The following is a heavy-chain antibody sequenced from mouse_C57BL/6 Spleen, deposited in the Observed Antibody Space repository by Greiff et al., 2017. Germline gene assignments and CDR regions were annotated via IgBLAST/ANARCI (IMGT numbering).Heavy chain of an antibody. J-gene: IGHJ4*01. CDR2: IYPGNSDT. CDR3: TRIGSSLYAMDY. Sequence: VQLQQSGPVLARPGASVKMSCKTSGYTFTSYWMHWVKQRPGQGLEWIGAIYPGNSDTSYNQKFKGKAKLTAVTSASTAYMELSSLTNEDSAVYYCTRIGSSLYAMDYWGQGTSVTVSS. D-gene: IGHD1-1*01. CDR1: GYTFTSYW. V-gene: IGHV1-5*01.